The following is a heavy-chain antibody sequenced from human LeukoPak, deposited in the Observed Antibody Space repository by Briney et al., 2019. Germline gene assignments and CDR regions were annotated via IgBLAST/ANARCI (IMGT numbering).Heavy chain of an antibody. V-gene: IGHV3-30-3*01. Sequence: PGRSLRLSCAASGFTFSSYAMHWVRQAPGKGLEWVAVISYDGSNKYYADSVKGRFTISRDNSKNTLYLQMNSLRAEDTAVYYCARDGMGPTMIVVARVFDYWGQGTLVTVSS. D-gene: IGHD3-22*01. CDR2: ISYDGSNK. CDR1: GFTFSSYA. CDR3: ARDGMGPTMIVVARVFDY. J-gene: IGHJ4*02.